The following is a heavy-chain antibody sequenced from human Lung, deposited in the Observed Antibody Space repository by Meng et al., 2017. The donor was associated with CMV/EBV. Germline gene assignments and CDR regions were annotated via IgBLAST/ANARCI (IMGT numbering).Heavy chain of an antibody. CDR1: GYSFTSYD. J-gene: IGHJ4*02. CDR2: MNPNSGNT. Sequence: ASVKVSCKASGYSFTSYDSNWVRQATGQGLEWVGWMNPNSGNTGYAQKFQGRVTITRDTSINTAYMELSSLRSDATAVYYCARVLVRQPNRGGIAVYRLGRSYYFDYWGQGTLVTVSS. D-gene: IGHD6-19*01. CDR3: ARVLVRQPNRGGIAVYRLGRSYYFDY. V-gene: IGHV1-8*03.